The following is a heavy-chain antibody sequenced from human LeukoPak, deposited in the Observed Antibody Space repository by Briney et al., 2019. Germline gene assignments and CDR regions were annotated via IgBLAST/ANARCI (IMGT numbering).Heavy chain of an antibody. D-gene: IGHD5-18*01. V-gene: IGHV1-2*02. Sequence: ASVKVSCKASGYTFTGYYMHWVRQAPGQGLEWMGWINPNSGGTNYAQKFQGRVTMTRDTSISTAYMELSRLRSDDTAVYYCAREMVGYSYGYDFDYWGQGTLVTVSS. CDR1: GYTFTGYY. J-gene: IGHJ4*02. CDR2: INPNSGGT. CDR3: AREMVGYSYGYDFDY.